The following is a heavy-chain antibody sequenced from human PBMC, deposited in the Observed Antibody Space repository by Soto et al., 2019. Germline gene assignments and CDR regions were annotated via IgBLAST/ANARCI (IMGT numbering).Heavy chain of an antibody. CDR1: GFTFSSYS. V-gene: IGHV3-48*02. J-gene: IGHJ6*02. D-gene: IGHD1-20*01. CDR2: ISSSSSTI. CDR3: ASIFITGLHYYYYYGMDV. Sequence: EVQLVESGGGLVQPGGSLRLSCAASGFTFSSYSMNWVRQAPGKGLKWVSYISSSSSTIYYADSVKGRFTISRDNAKNSLYLQMNSLRDEDTAVYYCASIFITGLHYYYYYGMDVWGQGTTVTVSS.